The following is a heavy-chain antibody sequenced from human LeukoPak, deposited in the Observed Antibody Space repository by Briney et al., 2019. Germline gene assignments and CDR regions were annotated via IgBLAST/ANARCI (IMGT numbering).Heavy chain of an antibody. D-gene: IGHD1-26*01. CDR3: AGGYSGSYSFDY. V-gene: IGHV4-30-4*07. CDR1: GGSIRSGAYS. J-gene: IGHJ4*02. Sequence: SQTLSLTCTVSGGSIRSGAYSWSWIRQPPGKGLEWIGYIYYSGSTYYNPSLKTRVSISLDTSKNQISLKLSSVTAADTAVYYCAGGYSGSYSFDYWGQGTLVTVSS. CDR2: IYYSGST.